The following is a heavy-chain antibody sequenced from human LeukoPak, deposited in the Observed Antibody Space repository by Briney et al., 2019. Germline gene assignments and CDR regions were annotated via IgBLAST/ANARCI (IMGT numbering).Heavy chain of an antibody. Sequence: GGSLRLSCSASGFTFTTYGMNWVRQAPGKGLEWVSYLSGRSNSIYYAESVKGRFTISRDNAKNSLYLQMNSLRDEDTAVYYCARDFRYHDSSGYYSFDYWGQGTLVTVSS. V-gene: IGHV3-48*02. CDR3: ARDFRYHDSSGYYSFDY. CDR1: GFTFTTYG. J-gene: IGHJ4*02. D-gene: IGHD3-22*01. CDR2: LSGRSNSI.